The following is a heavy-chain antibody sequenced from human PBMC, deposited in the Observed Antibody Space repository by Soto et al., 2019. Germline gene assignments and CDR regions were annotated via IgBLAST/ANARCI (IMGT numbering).Heavy chain of an antibody. CDR3: ARGPGGFGDFSLDY. CDR2: IFSGGST. Sequence: QVQLQESGPGLVTTSETLSLTCTVSGDSINTYYWSWIRQPAGKGLEWIGRIFSGGSTNYNPSLKSRVTMSIDTSKNQFSLKLTSLAAADTAVYYCARGPGGFGDFSLDYWGQGTLVTVPS. J-gene: IGHJ4*02. CDR1: GDSINTYY. D-gene: IGHD3-10*01. V-gene: IGHV4-4*07.